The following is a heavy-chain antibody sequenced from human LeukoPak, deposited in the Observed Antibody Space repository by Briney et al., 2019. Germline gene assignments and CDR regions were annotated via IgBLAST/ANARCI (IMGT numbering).Heavy chain of an antibody. J-gene: IGHJ4*02. V-gene: IGHV1-24*01. D-gene: IGHD5-12*01. CDR1: GYTLTELS. CDR3: ATSLMATREFDY. CDR2: FDPEDGET. Sequence: VSVKVSCKVSGYTLTELSMHWVRQAPGKGLEWMGGFDPEDGETIYAQKFQGRVTMTEDTSTDTAYMELSSLRSEDTAVYYCATSLMATREFDYWGQGTLVTVSS.